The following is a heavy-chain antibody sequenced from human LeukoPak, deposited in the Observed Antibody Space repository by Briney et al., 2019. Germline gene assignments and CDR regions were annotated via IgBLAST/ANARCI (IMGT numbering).Heavy chain of an antibody. CDR1: GYTLTGYY. CDR2: INPNSGGT. CDR3: ARGYGSGSLRFGY. V-gene: IGHV1-2*02. J-gene: IGHJ4*02. D-gene: IGHD3-10*01. Sequence: ASVKVSCKASGYTLTGYYMHWVRQAPGQGLEWMGWINPNSGGTNYAQKFQGRVTMTRDTSISTAYMELSRPRSDDTAVYYCARGYGSGSLRFGYWGQGTLVTVSS.